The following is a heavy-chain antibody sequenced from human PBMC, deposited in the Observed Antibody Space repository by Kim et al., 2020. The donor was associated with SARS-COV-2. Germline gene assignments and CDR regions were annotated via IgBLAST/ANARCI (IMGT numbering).Heavy chain of an antibody. V-gene: IGHV3-74*01. Sequence: SVRGGFTISRDNAKDTLFLQMDSLRAEDTAVYYCTRTAYGGNSGSWYFDLWGRGTLVTVSS. CDR3: TRTAYGGNSGSWYFDL. D-gene: IGHD4-17*01. J-gene: IGHJ2*01.